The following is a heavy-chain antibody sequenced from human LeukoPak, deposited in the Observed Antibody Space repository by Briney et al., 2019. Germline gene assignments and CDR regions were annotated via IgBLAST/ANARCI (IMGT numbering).Heavy chain of an antibody. V-gene: IGHV1-3*01. CDR2: INAGNGNT. J-gene: IGHJ3*02. D-gene: IGHD3-22*01. CDR3: ATSMIVVAMSAFDI. Sequence: ASVKVSCKASGYTFTNYLMHWVRQAPGQRLEWMGWINAGNGNTKYSQKFQGRVTITRDTSASTAYMELSSLRSEDTAVYYCATSMIVVAMSAFDIWGQETMVTVSS. CDR1: GYTFTNYL.